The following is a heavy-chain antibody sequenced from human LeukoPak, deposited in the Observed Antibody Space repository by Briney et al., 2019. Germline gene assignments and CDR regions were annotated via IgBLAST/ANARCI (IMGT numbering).Heavy chain of an antibody. J-gene: IGHJ6*02. CDR3: ARGIVSPYYYYYGMDV. D-gene: IGHD3-16*02. Sequence: ASVKVSCKASGYTFTSYDINWVRQATGQGLEWMGWMNPNSGNTGYAQKFQGRVTMTRNTSIGTAYMELSSLRSEDTAVYYCARGIVSPYYYYYGMDVWGQGTTVTVSS. CDR1: GYTFTSYD. CDR2: MNPNSGNT. V-gene: IGHV1-8*01.